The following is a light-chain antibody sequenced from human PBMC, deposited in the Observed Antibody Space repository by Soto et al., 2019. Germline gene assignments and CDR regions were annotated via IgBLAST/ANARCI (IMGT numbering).Light chain of an antibody. CDR2: LVGSGSY. CDR3: ETWDSNTHTV. J-gene: IGLJ3*02. CDR1: SGHSSYI. Sequence: QPVLTQSSSASASLGSSVKLTCTLSSGHSSYIIAWHQQQPGKAPRYLMKLVGSGSYNKGSGVPDRFSGSSSGADRYLTISNLQFEDEADYYCETWDSNTHTVFGGGTKLTVL. V-gene: IGLV4-60*02.